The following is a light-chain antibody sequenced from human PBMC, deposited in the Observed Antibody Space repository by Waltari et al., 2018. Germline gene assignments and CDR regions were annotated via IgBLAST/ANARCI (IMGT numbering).Light chain of an antibody. CDR3: QQYYTHPIT. V-gene: IGKV4-1*01. CDR1: QSLLYDANKMDY. J-gene: IGKJ5*01. CDR2: WAS. Sequence: DIIMTQSPDSLAVSLGERATLNCKSNQSLLYDANKMDYLAWFHQKPGQPPTFLIYWASTRESGLPDRFSGSGSGTDFTLTITSLQAEDVGVYYCQQYYTHPITFGQGTRLEI.